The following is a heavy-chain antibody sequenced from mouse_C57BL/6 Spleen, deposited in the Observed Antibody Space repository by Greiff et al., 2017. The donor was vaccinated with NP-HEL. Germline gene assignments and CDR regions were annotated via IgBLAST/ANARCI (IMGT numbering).Heavy chain of an antibody. J-gene: IGHJ1*03. CDR3: ARGDDGYYVWYFDV. V-gene: IGHV1-81*01. CDR1: GYTFTSYG. Sequence: VQLVESGAELARPGASVKLSCKASGYTFTSYGISWVKQRTGQGLEWIGEIYPRSGNTYYNEKFKGKATLTADKSSSTAYMELRSLTSEDSAVYFCARGDDGYYVWYFDVWGTGTTVTVSS. CDR2: IYPRSGNT. D-gene: IGHD2-3*01.